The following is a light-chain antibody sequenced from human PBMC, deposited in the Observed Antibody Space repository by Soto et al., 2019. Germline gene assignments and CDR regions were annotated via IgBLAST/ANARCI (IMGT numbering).Light chain of an antibody. Sequence: EIVLTQSPATLSLSPGERASLSCRASRSVGSYLAWYQQRPGQAPRLLIYGASSRATGIPDRFSGSGSGTDFTLTISSLEPEDFAVYYCQQRRNWQVTFGQGTRLEIK. CDR3: QQRRNWQVT. V-gene: IGKV3D-11*02. CDR2: GAS. J-gene: IGKJ5*01. CDR1: RSVGSY.